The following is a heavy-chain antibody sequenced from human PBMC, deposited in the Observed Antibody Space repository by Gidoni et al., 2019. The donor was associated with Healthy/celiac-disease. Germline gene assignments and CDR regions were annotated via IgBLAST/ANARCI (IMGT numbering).Heavy chain of an antibody. Sequence: QVQLVQSGAEVKKPGSSVKVSCKASGGTFSSYAISWVRQAPGQGLEWMGGIIPIFGTANYAQKFQGRVTITADESTSTAYMELSSLRSEDTAVYYCATALYCSSTSCRGAYYYYGMDVWGQGTTVTVSS. V-gene: IGHV1-69*01. CDR1: GGTFSSYA. J-gene: IGHJ6*02. CDR3: ATALYCSSTSCRGAYYYYGMDV. D-gene: IGHD2-2*01. CDR2: IIPIFGTA.